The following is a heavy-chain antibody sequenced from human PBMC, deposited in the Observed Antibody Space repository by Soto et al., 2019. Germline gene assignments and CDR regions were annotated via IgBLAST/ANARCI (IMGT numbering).Heavy chain of an antibody. CDR1: GFTFSSYA. V-gene: IGHV3-23*01. Sequence: PGGSLRLSCAASGFTFSSYAMSWVRQAPGKGREWVSAISGSGGSTYYADSVKGRFTISRDNSKNTLYLQMNSLRAEDTAVYYCANLGIDTMIVVFNSFQHWGQGTLVTVSS. CDR3: ANLGIDTMIVVFNSFQH. D-gene: IGHD3-22*01. J-gene: IGHJ1*01. CDR2: ISGSGGST.